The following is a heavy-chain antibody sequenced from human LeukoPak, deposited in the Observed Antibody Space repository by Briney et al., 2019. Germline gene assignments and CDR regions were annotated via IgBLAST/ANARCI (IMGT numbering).Heavy chain of an antibody. CDR2: IYLTGST. CDR3: ARLKYYDSTGYSPGYYMDV. V-gene: IGHV4-4*07. Sequence: PSETLSLTCSVAGGSIINYYWSWIRQSAGTGLEWVGRIYLTGSTTYNPSLQSRLSMSVDTSKNQFSLRLRSVSAADTAVYYCARLKYYDSTGYSPGYYMDVWGKGITVTVSS. D-gene: IGHD3-22*01. J-gene: IGHJ6*03. CDR1: GGSIINYY.